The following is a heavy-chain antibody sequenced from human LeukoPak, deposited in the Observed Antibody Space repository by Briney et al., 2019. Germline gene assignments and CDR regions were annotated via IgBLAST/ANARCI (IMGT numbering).Heavy chain of an antibody. D-gene: IGHD6-19*01. V-gene: IGHV4-34*01. CDR1: GGSFSGYY. Sequence: SETLSLTCAVYGGSFSGYYWSWIRQPPGKGLEWIGEINHSGSTNYNPSLKSRVTISVDTSKNQFSLKLSSVTAADTAVYYCARCPTSKHSSGPLYYFDYWGQGTLVTVSS. CDR2: INHSGST. J-gene: IGHJ4*02. CDR3: ARCPTSKHSSGPLYYFDY.